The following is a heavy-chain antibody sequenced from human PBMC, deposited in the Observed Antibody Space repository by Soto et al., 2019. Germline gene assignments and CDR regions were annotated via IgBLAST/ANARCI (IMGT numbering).Heavy chain of an antibody. Sequence: QVQLVQSGAEVKKPGASVKVSCKASGYTFTSYGISWVRQAPGQGLEWMGWISANNGNTNYAQKIQGRVTMTTDTSTSTAYMELRSLRSDDTSVYYCARDGRYSGSDGGYYFDYWGQGALVTVSS. CDR2: ISANNGNT. V-gene: IGHV1-18*01. CDR3: ARDGRYSGSDGGYYFDY. D-gene: IGHD1-26*01. CDR1: GYTFTSYG. J-gene: IGHJ4*02.